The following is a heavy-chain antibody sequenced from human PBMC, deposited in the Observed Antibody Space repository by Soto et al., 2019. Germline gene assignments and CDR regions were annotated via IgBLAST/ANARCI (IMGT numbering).Heavy chain of an antibody. CDR2: VFNNGST. D-gene: IGHD2-2*01. Sequence: QVQLQESGPGLVKPSETLSLTCTISGGSISYYSWSWIRQPPGKGLEWIGHVFNNGSTNYNPSLKSRVIISLDTSKDQFSLKLRSVTAADTAVYYWAKEHGYCSTPYCCAGRAFDSWGQGSLVTVSS. CDR3: AKEHGYCSTPYCCAGRAFDS. V-gene: IGHV4-59*12. CDR1: GGSISYYS. J-gene: IGHJ5*01.